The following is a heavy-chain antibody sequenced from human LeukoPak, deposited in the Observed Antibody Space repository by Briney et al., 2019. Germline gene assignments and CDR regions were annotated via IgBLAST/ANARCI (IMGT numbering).Heavy chain of an antibody. J-gene: IGHJ4*02. Sequence: GRSLRLSCSTSGFTCGDYAMSWVRQAPGKGLEWVGFIQAKAYGGATKYAASVNGRFSISRDDSQSIANLQMNDLKTEDTAVYYCTRAPHPRCSSSGCYLDYWGQGTLVTVSS. CDR3: TRAPHPRCSSSGCYLDY. CDR2: IQAKAYGGAT. CDR1: GFTCGDYA. V-gene: IGHV3-49*04. D-gene: IGHD2-2*01.